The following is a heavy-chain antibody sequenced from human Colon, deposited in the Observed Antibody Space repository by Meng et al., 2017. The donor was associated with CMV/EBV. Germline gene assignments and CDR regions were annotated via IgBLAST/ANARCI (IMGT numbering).Heavy chain of an antibody. J-gene: IGHJ5*02. CDR2: ISSSGRTI. V-gene: IGHV3-11*01. Sequence: GESLKISCAASGFSFNDYSMSWIRQAPGKGLEWISYISSSGRTIYYADSVRGRFTISRDNARNSLFLQMNTLRADDTAVYYCVRTPAAATGWFDPWGQGTLVTVPQ. CDR3: VRTPAAATGWFDP. CDR1: GFSFNDYS. D-gene: IGHD6-13*01.